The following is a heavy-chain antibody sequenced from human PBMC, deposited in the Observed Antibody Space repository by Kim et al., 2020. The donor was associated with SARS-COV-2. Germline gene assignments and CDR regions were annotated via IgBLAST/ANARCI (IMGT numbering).Heavy chain of an antibody. D-gene: IGHD2-21*01. Sequence: GGSLRLSCVFSGLSFSNYWMTWVRQAPGKGLEWVANINQDGSEKNYVDSVKGRFTISRDNAENSLHLQMNNLKVEDTAVYFCVGRRSYWGHGTRVTVSS. CDR3: VGRRSY. J-gene: IGHJ4*01. CDR2: INQDGSEK. V-gene: IGHV3-7*03. CDR1: GLSFSNYW.